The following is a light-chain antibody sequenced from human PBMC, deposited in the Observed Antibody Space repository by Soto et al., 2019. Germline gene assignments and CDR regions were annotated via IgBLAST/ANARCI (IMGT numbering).Light chain of an antibody. CDR2: DVT. V-gene: IGLV2-11*01. Sequence: QSALTQPHSVSGSPGQSGTISCTGTSSDVGGYDYVSWYQQHPGKAPKLMIYDVTKRPSGVPDRFSGSRSGNTASLTISGLQAEDDADYYCCSYAGTYTFYVFGTGTKVTVL. J-gene: IGLJ1*01. CDR1: SSDVGGYDY. CDR3: CSYAGTYTFYV.